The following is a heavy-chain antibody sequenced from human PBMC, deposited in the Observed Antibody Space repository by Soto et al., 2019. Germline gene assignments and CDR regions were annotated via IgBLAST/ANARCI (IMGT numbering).Heavy chain of an antibody. J-gene: IGHJ4*02. CDR3: ARDIQQLGDFDY. V-gene: IGHV1-69*13. CDR1: GGTFSSYA. D-gene: IGHD6-13*01. Sequence: SVKVSCKASGGTFSSYAISWVRQAPGQGLEWMGGIIPIFGTANYAQKFQGRVTITADESTSTAYMELSSLRSEDTAVYYCARDIQQLGDFDYWGQGTLVTVSS. CDR2: IIPIFGTA.